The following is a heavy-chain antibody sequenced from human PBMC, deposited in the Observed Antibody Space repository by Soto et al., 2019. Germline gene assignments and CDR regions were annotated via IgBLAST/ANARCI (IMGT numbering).Heavy chain of an antibody. D-gene: IGHD5-18*01. J-gene: IGHJ6*02. CDR2: IIPIFGTA. Sequence: QVQLVQSGAEVKKPGSSVKVSCKASGGTFSSYAISWVRQAPGQGLEWMGGIIPIFGTANYAQKFQGRVTITADDSTSTAYMELSSLRSEDTAVYYCARVNSGTAMVTMGLRYYYYGMDVWGQGTTVTVSS. CDR3: ARVNSGTAMVTMGLRYYYYGMDV. V-gene: IGHV1-69*01. CDR1: GGTFSSYA.